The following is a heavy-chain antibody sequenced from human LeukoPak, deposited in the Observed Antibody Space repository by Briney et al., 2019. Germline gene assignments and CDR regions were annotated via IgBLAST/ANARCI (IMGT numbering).Heavy chain of an antibody. J-gene: IGHJ2*01. CDR2: VTSSADAT. CDR3: AKERGRSWLLPDWYFDV. CDR1: GFSFRNYA. Sequence: GGSLRLSCAASGFSFRNYAMSWVRQAPGKGLEWVSTVTSSADATHYADSVKGRFTISRDNSKNTLYLQMNSLRVDDTAMYYCAKERGRSWLLPDWYFDVWGRGTLVSVSS. D-gene: IGHD3-22*01. V-gene: IGHV3-23*01.